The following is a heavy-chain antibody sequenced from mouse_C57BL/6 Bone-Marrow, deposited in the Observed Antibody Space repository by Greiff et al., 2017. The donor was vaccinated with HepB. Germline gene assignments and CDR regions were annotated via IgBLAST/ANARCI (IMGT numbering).Heavy chain of an antibody. J-gene: IGHJ3*01. V-gene: IGHV14-4*01. CDR1: GFNIKDDY. Sequence: EVQLQQSGAELVRPGASVKLSCTASGFNIKDDYMHWVKQRPEQGLEWIGWIDPENGDTEYASKFQGKAPITADTSSNTAYLQHSSLTSEDTAVYYCTTYTAWFAYWGQGTLVTVSA. CDR2: IDPENGDT. CDR3: TTYTAWFAY.